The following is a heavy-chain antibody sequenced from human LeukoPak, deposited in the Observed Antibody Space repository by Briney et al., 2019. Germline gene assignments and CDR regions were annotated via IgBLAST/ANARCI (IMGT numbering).Heavy chain of an antibody. D-gene: IGHD6-13*01. CDR3: ARATFSSSGHSY. CDR2: ISNSGATI. V-gene: IGHV3-48*03. J-gene: IGHJ4*02. CDR1: GLTFSNAW. Sequence: GGSLRLSCAVSGLTFSNAWMSWVRQAPGKGLEWVSYISNSGATIYYADSVKGRFTISRDNAKSSLFLQMNSLGAEDTGVYYCARATFSSSGHSYWGQGTLVTVSS.